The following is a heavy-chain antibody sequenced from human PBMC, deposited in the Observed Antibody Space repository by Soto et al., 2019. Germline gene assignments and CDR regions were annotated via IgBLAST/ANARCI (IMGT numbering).Heavy chain of an antibody. CDR1: GFSFSSYV. Sequence: QVQLVESGGGVVQSGRSLRLSCGTSGFSFSSYVLHWVRQAPGKGLEWVAVLSYYERDKYYADSVKGRFTISRDNSKNTLYLQMNSLRAEDTAVYYCAREGSGDAYNAGGAMDYWGQGTLVTVSS. D-gene: IGHD2-2*01. V-gene: IGHV3-30*03. J-gene: IGHJ4*02. CDR3: AREGSGDAYNAGGAMDY. CDR2: LSYYERDK.